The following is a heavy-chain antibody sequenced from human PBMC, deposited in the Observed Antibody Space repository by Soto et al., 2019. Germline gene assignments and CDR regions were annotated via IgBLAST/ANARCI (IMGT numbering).Heavy chain of an antibody. CDR3: ARDVVRGVIPPPPDGYYYYGMDV. J-gene: IGHJ6*02. Sequence: GGSLRLSCAASGFTFSSYAMHWVRQAPGKGLEWVAVISYDGSNKYYADSVKGRFTISRDNSKNTLYLQMNSLRAEDTAVYYCARDVVRGVIPPPPDGYYYYGMDVWGQGTTVTVSS. D-gene: IGHD3-10*01. CDR1: GFTFSSYA. CDR2: ISYDGSNK. V-gene: IGHV3-30-3*01.